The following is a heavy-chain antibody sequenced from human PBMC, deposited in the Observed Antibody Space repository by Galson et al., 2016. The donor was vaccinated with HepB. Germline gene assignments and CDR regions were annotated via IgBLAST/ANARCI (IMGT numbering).Heavy chain of an antibody. CDR1: GFTFHDNP. V-gene: IGHV3-43*02. Sequence: LRLSCAASGFTFHDNPMHWVRQVPGKGLEWVSLISGDGGRTFYADSVKGRFTISRDNRKNSLYLEMNSLTTDDTALYYCARSTGWTIDHWGQGTLVTVSS. D-gene: IGHD1-1*01. CDR2: ISGDGGRT. CDR3: ARSTGWTIDH. J-gene: IGHJ4*02.